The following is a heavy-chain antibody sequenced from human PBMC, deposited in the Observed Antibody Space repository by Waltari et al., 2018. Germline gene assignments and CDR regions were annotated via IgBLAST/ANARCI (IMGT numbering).Heavy chain of an antibody. D-gene: IGHD3-22*01. CDR2: IYTSGGT. J-gene: IGHJ4*02. V-gene: IGHV4-4*07. CDR3: ARGSSGYYYG. Sequence: QVQLQESGPGLVKPSETLSLTCTVSGGSISSYYWSWFRQPAGKGLEWLGRIYTSGGTNHNPSLRCRGTMSLDTAKNQFSRKLNWVTVADAAVYYCARGSSGYYYGWGQGTLVTVSS. CDR1: GGSISSYY.